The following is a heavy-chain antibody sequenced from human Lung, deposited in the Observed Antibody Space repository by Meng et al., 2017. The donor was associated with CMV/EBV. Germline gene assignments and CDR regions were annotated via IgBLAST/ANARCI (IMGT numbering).Heavy chain of an antibody. CDR2: IYYSGST. CDR1: GGSISSGGFY. V-gene: IGHV4-31*03. CDR3: ARTNYGDYNWFDP. Sequence: QVPLQESGPGLVKPSTTLSLTCTVSGGSISSGGFYWSWIRQHPGKGLEWIGYIYYSGSTYYNPSLRSRVAISIDTSKNQFSLKLTSVTAADTAVYFCARTNYGDYNWFDPWGQGTLVTVSS. D-gene: IGHD4-17*01. J-gene: IGHJ5*02.